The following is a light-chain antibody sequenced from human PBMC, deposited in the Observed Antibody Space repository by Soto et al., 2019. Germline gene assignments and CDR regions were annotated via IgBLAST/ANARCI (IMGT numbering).Light chain of an antibody. CDR2: GAS. CDR1: QSVGRY. J-gene: IGKJ5*01. V-gene: IGKV3-20*01. Sequence: ETEMTPYQATLSLPQGQRATLSCRASQSVGRYLAWYQQRPGQAPRVLIYGASTRATGIPDRFSGSGSGTDFTLTISRLEPEDFAVYYCQQYGGSPSTFGQGTRLDIK. CDR3: QQYGGSPST.